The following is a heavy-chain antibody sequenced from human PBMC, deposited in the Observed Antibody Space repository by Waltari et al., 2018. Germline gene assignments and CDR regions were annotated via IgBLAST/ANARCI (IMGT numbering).Heavy chain of an antibody. CDR1: ALTFTLYA. V-gene: IGHV3-23*04. CDR2: ISRGGDT. CDR3: AKGPYYGDPAAH. J-gene: IGHJ4*02. D-gene: IGHD4-17*01. Sequence: DVHLVQSGGGLALPGGSLRLSCADSALTFTLYAMGWVRQAPGKGLEWVSVISRGGDTEYADFVKGRFTISRDNSENTLSLQMNSLRDEDTAVYYCAKGPYYGDPAAHWGQGTLVTVSS.